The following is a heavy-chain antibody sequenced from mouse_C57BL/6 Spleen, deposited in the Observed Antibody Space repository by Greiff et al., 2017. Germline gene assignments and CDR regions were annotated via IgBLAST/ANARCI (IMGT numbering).Heavy chain of an antibody. CDR2: FHPYNDDT. CDR3: ASHDGYDGAMDY. V-gene: IGHV1-47*01. CDR1: GYTFTTYP. D-gene: IGHD2-2*01. Sequence: VKLQESGAELVKPGASVKMSCKASGYTFTTYPIEWMKQNHGKSLEWIGNFHPYNDDTKYNEKFKGKATLTVEKSSSTVYLELSRLTSDDSAVYYCASHDGYDGAMDYWGQGTSVTVSS. J-gene: IGHJ4*01.